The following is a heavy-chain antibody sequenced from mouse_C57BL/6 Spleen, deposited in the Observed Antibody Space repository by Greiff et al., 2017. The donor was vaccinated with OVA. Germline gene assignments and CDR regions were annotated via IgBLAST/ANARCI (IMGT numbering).Heavy chain of an antibody. V-gene: IGHV5-6*01. CDR2: ISSGGSYT. Sequence: EVMLVESGGDLVKPGGSLKLSCAASGFTFSSYGMYWVRQTPDKRLEWVAPISSGGSYTSSPDSVKGRFTIYRDNAKNTLYLQMSSLKSDDTAMYYCARHDPAWFADWGKGTLVTVSA. CDR3: ARHDPAWFAD. CDR1: GFTFSSYG. J-gene: IGHJ3*01.